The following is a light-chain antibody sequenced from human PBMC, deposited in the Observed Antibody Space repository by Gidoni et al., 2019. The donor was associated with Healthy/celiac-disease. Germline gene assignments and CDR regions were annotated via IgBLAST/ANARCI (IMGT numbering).Light chain of an antibody. V-gene: IGKV1-12*01. CDR2: AAS. CDR3: QQANSFPWT. J-gene: IGKJ1*01. CDR1: QGISSW. Sequence: DTQMTQSPSSVSASVGDRVTTTCRASQGISSWLSWYQKKPGKAPKLLIYAASSLQSGVPSRFSGSGSGTDFTLTISSLQPEDFATYYCQQANSFPWTFGQGTKVEIK.